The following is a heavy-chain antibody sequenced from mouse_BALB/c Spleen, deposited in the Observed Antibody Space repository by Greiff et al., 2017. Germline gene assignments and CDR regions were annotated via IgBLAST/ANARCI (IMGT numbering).Heavy chain of an antibody. Sequence: VQLHQSGAELAKPGASVKMSCKASGYTFTSYWMHWVKQRPGQGLEWIGYINPSTGYTEYNQKFKDKATLTADKSSSTAYMQLSSLTSEDSAVYYCARAWDFDYWGQGTTLTVSS. J-gene: IGHJ2*01. CDR3: ARAWDFDY. D-gene: IGHD4-1*01. V-gene: IGHV1-7*01. CDR1: GYTFTSYW. CDR2: INPSTGYT.